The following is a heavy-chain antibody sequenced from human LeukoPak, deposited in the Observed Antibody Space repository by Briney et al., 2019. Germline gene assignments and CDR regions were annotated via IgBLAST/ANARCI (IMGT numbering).Heavy chain of an antibody. CDR1: GGSISSYY. CDR3: ARWGVLDAFDI. J-gene: IGHJ3*02. CDR2: IYYSGST. D-gene: IGHD3-16*01. Sequence: SETLSLTCTVSGGSISSYYWSWIRQPPGKGLEWIGYIYYSGSTNYNPSLMSRVTISVDTSKNQFSLKLSSVTAADTAVYYCARWGVLDAFDIWGQGTMVTVSS. V-gene: IGHV4-59*01.